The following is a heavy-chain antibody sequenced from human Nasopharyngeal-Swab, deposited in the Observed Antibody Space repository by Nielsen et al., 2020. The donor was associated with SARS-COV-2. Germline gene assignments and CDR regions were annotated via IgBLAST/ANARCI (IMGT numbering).Heavy chain of an antibody. Sequence: ASVKVSCKASGYTFTSYAMHWVRQAPGQRLEWMGWISAYNGNTNYAQKLQGRVTMTTDTSTSTAYMELRSLRSDDTAVYYCARVSNVEYSSMTYYYYGMDVWGQGTTVTVSS. CDR1: GYTFTSYA. D-gene: IGHD6-6*01. J-gene: IGHJ6*02. V-gene: IGHV1-18*01. CDR3: ARVSNVEYSSMTYYYYGMDV. CDR2: ISAYNGNT.